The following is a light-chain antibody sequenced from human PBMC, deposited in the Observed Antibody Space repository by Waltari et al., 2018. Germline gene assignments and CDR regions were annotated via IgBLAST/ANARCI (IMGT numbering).Light chain of an antibody. CDR2: EGS. CDR3: CSYAGSVV. J-gene: IGLJ2*01. Sequence: QSALTQPASVSGSPGQSITISCTGTSSEVGSYNLFSWYQQHPGKAPKLMLYEGSKRPSGVSNRFSGSKSGNTASLTISGLQAEDEADYYCCSYAGSVVFGGGTKLTVL. CDR1: SSEVGSYNL. V-gene: IGLV2-23*01.